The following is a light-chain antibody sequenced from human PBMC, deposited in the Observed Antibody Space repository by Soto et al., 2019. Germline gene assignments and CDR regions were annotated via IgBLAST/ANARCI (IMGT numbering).Light chain of an antibody. CDR3: CSYAGSYRV. CDR1: SSDVGGYNY. V-gene: IGLV2-11*01. Sequence: QSVLTQPRSASGSPGQSVTISCTGTSSDVGGYNYVSWYQQHPGKAPKLMIYDVSKRPSGVPDRFSGSKSGNTASLTISGLQAEEEADYYCCSYAGSYRVFGTGTKVTVL. CDR2: DVS. J-gene: IGLJ1*01.